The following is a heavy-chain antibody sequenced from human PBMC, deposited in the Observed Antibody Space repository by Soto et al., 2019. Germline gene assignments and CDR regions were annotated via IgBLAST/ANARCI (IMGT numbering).Heavy chain of an antibody. D-gene: IGHD1-7*01. Sequence: QAQLLQSGAEVKKPGASVKVSCKASGYTFINCFIHWVRQAPGQRLEWIGIVDPSRGSADYAQKFQGRVTMTTDVSTRTVFMDLSSLTSEDTAVYYCARPLIGNTVDLWGQGTTVIVSS. CDR3: ARPLIGNTVDL. J-gene: IGHJ3*01. V-gene: IGHV1-46*01. CDR1: GYTFINCF. CDR2: VDPSRGSA.